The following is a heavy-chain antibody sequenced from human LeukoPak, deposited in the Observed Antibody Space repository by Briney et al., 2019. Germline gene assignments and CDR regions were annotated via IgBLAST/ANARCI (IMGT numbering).Heavy chain of an antibody. Sequence: GGSLRLSCAASGFSLRNYAMSWVRQAPGKGLEWVSGLSGSGGSTYYADSVKGRFTISRDNSKNTLYMQMNSLRVEDTAVYYCAKDREGLSSGYDLEYFDYWGQGTLVTVSS. D-gene: IGHD5-12*01. J-gene: IGHJ4*02. CDR3: AKDREGLSSGYDLEYFDY. V-gene: IGHV3-23*01. CDR1: GFSLRNYA. CDR2: LSGSGGST.